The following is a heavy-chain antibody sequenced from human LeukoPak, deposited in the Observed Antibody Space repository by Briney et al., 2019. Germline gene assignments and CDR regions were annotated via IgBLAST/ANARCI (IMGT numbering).Heavy chain of an antibody. Sequence: ASVKVSCKTSGDTFSNLVTSWVRQAPGQGLEWMARIIPKFDLTKIAQKFEGRVTITADTSTSTVYLELSNVRSDDTAIYYCTRDQNVRGVAAGMEGWFDPWGQGTLVTVSS. V-gene: IGHV1-69*04. J-gene: IGHJ5*02. CDR1: GDTFSNLV. D-gene: IGHD1-1*01. CDR3: TRDQNVRGVAAGMEGWFDP. CDR2: IIPKFDLT.